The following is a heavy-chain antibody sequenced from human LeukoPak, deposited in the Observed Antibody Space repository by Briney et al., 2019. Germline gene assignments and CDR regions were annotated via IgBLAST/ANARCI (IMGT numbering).Heavy chain of an antibody. J-gene: IGHJ3*02. D-gene: IGHD3-22*01. V-gene: IGHV1-8*01. Sequence: GASVKVSCKASGYTFTSYDINWVRQATGQGLEWMGWMNPNSGNTGYAQKFQGRVTMTRNTSISTAYMELSSLRSEDTAVYYCARGLGYYDSSGYMAFDIWGQGTMVTVSS. CDR1: GYTFTSYD. CDR2: MNPNSGNT. CDR3: ARGLGYYDSSGYMAFDI.